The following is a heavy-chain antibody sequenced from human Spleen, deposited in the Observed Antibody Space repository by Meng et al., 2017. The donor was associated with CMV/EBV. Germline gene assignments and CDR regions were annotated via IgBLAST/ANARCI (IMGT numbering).Heavy chain of an antibody. CDR1: GYTFTSYG. CDR3: ARDLGSSGWFDP. CDR2: ISAYNGNT. V-gene: IGHV1-18*01. J-gene: IGHJ5*02. D-gene: IGHD2-2*01. Sequence: QVQLGPAGAEGKKPGGSVKVCCKASGYTFTSYGISWVRQAPGQGLEWMGWISAYNGNTNYAQKLQGRVTMTTDTSTSTAYMELRSLRSDDTAVYYCARDLGSSGWFDPWGQGTLVTVSS.